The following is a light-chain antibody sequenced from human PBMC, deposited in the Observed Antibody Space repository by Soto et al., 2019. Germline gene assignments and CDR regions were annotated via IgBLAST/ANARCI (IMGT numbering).Light chain of an antibody. Sequence: EIVLTQSPDTLSLSPGERATLSCRASQSVSSDFLVWYQQKPGQAPRLLIYCASSRATGIPDRFSSSGSGPDFFLTISRLEPEDFAVYYCQHYDKTPPPGTFGPGTKVDFK. J-gene: IGKJ3*01. CDR1: QSVSSDF. CDR3: QHYDKTPPPGT. CDR2: CAS. V-gene: IGKV3-20*01.